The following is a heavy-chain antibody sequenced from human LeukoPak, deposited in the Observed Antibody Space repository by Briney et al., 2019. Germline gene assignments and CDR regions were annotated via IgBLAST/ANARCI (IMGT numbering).Heavy chain of an antibody. J-gene: IGHJ3*02. Sequence: PGGSLRLFCAASGFTFSSYWMNWVRQAPGKGLEWVASMNGDGSKKYCVDSVRGRFTISRDNAKNSLYLQMDSLRVEDTAVYYCAMEPAYDTTATFDIWGQGTWVTVSS. CDR3: AMEPAYDTTATFDI. V-gene: IGHV3-7*04. D-gene: IGHD3-22*01. CDR2: MNGDGSKK. CDR1: GFTFSSYW.